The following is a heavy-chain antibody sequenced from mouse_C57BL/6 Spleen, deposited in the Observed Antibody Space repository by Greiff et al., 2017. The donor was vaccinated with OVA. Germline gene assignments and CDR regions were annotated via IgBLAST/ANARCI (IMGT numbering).Heavy chain of an antibody. Sequence: VQLQQPGTELVKPGASVKLSCKASGYTFTSYWMHWVKQRPGQGLEWIGNINPSNGGTNYNEKFKGKATLTVDKSSSTAYMQLSSRTSEDSAVYYCARGYYDYDGYAYWGQGTLVTVSA. V-gene: IGHV1-53*01. CDR2: INPSNGGT. CDR3: ARGYYDYDGYAY. D-gene: IGHD2-4*01. CDR1: GYTFTSYW. J-gene: IGHJ3*01.